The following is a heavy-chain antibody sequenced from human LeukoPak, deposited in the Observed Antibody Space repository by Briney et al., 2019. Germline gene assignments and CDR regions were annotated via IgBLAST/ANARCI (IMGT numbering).Heavy chain of an antibody. CDR3: AELGITMIGGV. CDR1: GFTFNRYS. Sequence: GGSLRLSCAASGFTFNRYSMNWVRQAPGKGLEWVSSISSGSSYIYYADSLRGRFTISRDNAKNSLYLQMNSLRAEDTAVYYCAELGITMIGGVWGKGTTVTISS. J-gene: IGHJ6*04. D-gene: IGHD3-10*02. V-gene: IGHV3-21*01. CDR2: ISSGSSYI.